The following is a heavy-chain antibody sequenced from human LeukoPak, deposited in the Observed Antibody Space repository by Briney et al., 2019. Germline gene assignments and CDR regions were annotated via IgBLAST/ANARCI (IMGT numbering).Heavy chain of an antibody. Sequence: GGSLRLSCAASGFTVSSNYMSWVRQAPGKGLEWVSVIYSGGSTYYADSVKGRFTISRDNSRNTLYFQMNSLRAEDTAVYDCARDRHSTNAFDIWGQGTMVTVSS. CDR3: ARDRHSTNAFDI. CDR1: GFTVSSNY. D-gene: IGHD2/OR15-2a*01. V-gene: IGHV3-66*01. CDR2: IYSGGST. J-gene: IGHJ3*02.